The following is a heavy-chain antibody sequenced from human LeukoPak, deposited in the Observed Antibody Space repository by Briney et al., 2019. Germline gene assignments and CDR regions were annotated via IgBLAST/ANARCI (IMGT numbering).Heavy chain of an antibody. D-gene: IGHD6-19*01. CDR3: AKEEQWPLDPDAFDI. V-gene: IGHV1-69*04. J-gene: IGHJ3*02. CDR2: IIPILGIA. Sequence: SVKVSCKASGYTFTSYDISWVRQAPGQGLEWMGRIIPILGIANYAQKFQGRVTIAADKSTSTAYMELSSLRSEDTAVYYCAKEEQWPLDPDAFDIWGQGTMVTVSS. CDR1: GYTFTSYD.